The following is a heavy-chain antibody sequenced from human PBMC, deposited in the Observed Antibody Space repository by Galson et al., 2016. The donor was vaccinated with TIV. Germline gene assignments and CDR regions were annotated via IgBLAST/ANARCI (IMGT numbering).Heavy chain of an antibody. Sequence: SLRLSCAASGFSFSTYEMNWLRQAPGKGLEWISYISSTGTATYYADSVRGRFTISRDNAKNSLYLQMTGLRAEDTAVYYCGPLGQHYSRAFTYWGRGTLVTVSS. CDR2: ISSTGTAT. V-gene: IGHV3-48*03. CDR3: GPLGQHYSRAFTY. CDR1: GFSFSTYE. D-gene: IGHD3-16*01. J-gene: IGHJ4*02.